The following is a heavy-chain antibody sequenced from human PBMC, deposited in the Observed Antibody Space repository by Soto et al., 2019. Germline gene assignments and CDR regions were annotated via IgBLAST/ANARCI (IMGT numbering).Heavy chain of an antibody. CDR1: GFTFSSYW. Sequence: GGSLRLSCAASGFTFSSYWMHWVRQAPGKGLVWVSRINSDGSSTSYADSVKGRFTISRDNAKNTLYLQMNSLRAEDTAVYYCARDSGYCSGGSCLHDAFDIWGQGTMVTVSS. J-gene: IGHJ3*02. CDR3: ARDSGYCSGGSCLHDAFDI. V-gene: IGHV3-74*01. D-gene: IGHD2-15*01. CDR2: INSDGSST.